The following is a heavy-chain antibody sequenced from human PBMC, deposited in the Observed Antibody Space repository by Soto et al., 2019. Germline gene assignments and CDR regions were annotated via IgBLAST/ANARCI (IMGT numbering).Heavy chain of an antibody. CDR1: GGTFSSYT. CDR2: IIPIFGTA. V-gene: IGHV1-69*13. CDR3: ARDTGIAARPFDY. Sequence: SVKVSCKASGGTFSSYTISWVRQAPGQGLEWVGGIIPIFGTANYAQKFQGRVTITADESTSTAYMELSSLRSEDTAVYYCARDTGIAARPFDYWGQGTLVTVSS. J-gene: IGHJ4*02. D-gene: IGHD6-6*01.